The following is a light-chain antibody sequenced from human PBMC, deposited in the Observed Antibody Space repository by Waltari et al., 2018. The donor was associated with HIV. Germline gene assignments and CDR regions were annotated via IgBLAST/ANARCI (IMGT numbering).Light chain of an antibody. CDR3: QVWDSNSDHYV. J-gene: IGLJ1*01. CDR2: FDS. V-gene: IGLV3-21*04. CDR1: DVGTKS. Sequence: SYVLTQPPSVSVAPGETARITCGGSDVGTKSVHWYQQKPGQAPMLVIFFDSDRSSGSPDRCSGSDSGNTATLTISGVEAGDEADYYCQVWDSNSDHYVFGTGTRVTVL.